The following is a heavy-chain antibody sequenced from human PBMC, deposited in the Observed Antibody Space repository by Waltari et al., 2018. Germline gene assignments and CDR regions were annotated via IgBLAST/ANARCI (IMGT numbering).Heavy chain of an antibody. V-gene: IGHV4-39*01. J-gene: IGHJ3*02. Sequence: QLQLQESGPGLVKPSETLSLTCTVSGGSISRSSYYWGWIRQPPGKGLEWIGSIYYSGSNYYNPSLKSRVTISVDTSKNQFSLKLSSVTAADTAVYYCARLEEGREAFDIWGQGTMVTVSS. D-gene: IGHD3-10*01. CDR1: GGSISRSSYY. CDR3: ARLEEGREAFDI. CDR2: IYYSGSN.